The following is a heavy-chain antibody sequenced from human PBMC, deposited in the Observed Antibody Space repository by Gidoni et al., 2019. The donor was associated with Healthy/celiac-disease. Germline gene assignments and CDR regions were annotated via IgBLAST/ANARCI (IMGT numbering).Heavy chain of an antibody. CDR2: ISSSSSYI. V-gene: IGHV3-21*01. Sequence: EVQLVESGGGLVKPGGSLRLSCAASGFTFSSYSMNWVRQAPGKGLEWFSSISSSSSYIYYADSVKGRFTISRDNAKNSLYLQMNSLRAEDTAVYYCARAPFTTGFDYWGQGTLVTVSS. J-gene: IGHJ4*02. CDR3: ARAPFTTGFDY. CDR1: GFTFSSYS. D-gene: IGHD3-22*01.